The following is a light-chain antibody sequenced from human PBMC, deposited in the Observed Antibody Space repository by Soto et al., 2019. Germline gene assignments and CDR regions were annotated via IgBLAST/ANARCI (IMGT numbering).Light chain of an antibody. CDR1: QDINNY. Sequence: DIQMTQSPSSLSASVGDRVTITCRASQDINNYLAWYQQKPGKVPTLLISAASTLQSGVPSRFSGSGSGTDFPLTIISLQPEDVATYYCQKFNSVPTFGGGTKVEI. J-gene: IGKJ4*01. CDR2: AAS. V-gene: IGKV1-27*01. CDR3: QKFNSVPT.